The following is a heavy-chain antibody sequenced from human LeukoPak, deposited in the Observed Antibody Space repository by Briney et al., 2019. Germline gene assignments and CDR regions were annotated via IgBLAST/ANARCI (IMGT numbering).Heavy chain of an antibody. CDR2: ISSSSSYT. CDR1: GFTFSDYY. V-gene: IGHV3-11*05. J-gene: IGHJ3*01. Sequence: GGSLRLSCAASGFTFSDYYMSWIRQAPGKGLEWVSYISSSSSYTNYADSVKGRFTISRDNSKNTLYLQMNNLRDEDTAIYYCAKVRRPTVAATDDFDVWGQGTMVTVSS. D-gene: IGHD4-23*01. CDR3: AKVRRPTVAATDDFDV.